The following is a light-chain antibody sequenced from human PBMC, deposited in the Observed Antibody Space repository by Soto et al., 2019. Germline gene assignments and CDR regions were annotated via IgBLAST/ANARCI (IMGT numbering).Light chain of an antibody. CDR2: EVS. CDR3: CSYAGSYTYV. J-gene: IGLJ1*01. CDR1: STDVGGYNY. V-gene: IGLV2-8*01. Sequence: QSALTQPPSAAGSPGQSVTISCTGTSTDVGGYNYVSWYQQYPGKAPKLMIYEVSKRPSGVPDRFSGSKSGNTASLTISGLQAEDEADYYCCSYAGSYTYVFGNGTKVNVL.